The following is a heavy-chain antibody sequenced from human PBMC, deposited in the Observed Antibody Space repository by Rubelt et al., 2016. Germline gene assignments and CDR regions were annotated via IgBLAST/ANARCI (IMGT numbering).Heavy chain of an antibody. D-gene: IGHD2-2*01. CDR2: IYYSGST. Sequence: GWIRQPPGKGLEWIGSIYYSGSTYYNPSLKSRVTISVDTSKNQFSLKLSSVTAADTAAYYCARQCQLLFGGVVGGRYNWFDPWGQGTLVTVSS. V-gene: IGHV4-39*01. CDR3: ARQCQLLFGGVVGGRYNWFDP. J-gene: IGHJ5*02.